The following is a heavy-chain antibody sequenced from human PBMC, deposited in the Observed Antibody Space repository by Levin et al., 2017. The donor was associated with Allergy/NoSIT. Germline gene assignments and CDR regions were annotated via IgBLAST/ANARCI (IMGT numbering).Heavy chain of an antibody. CDR3: AKEYAEIPFWGYFPMDV. Sequence: PGGSLRLSCAASGFTFSSYSMNWVRQAPGKGLEWVSYISGSTSTIYYVDSVKGRFTISRDDVKNSLYLQMNSLRDEDTAVYYCAKEYAEIPFWGYFPMDVWGKGTTVTVSS. J-gene: IGHJ6*03. D-gene: IGHD3-16*01. V-gene: IGHV3-48*02. CDR1: GFTFSSYS. CDR2: ISGSTSTI.